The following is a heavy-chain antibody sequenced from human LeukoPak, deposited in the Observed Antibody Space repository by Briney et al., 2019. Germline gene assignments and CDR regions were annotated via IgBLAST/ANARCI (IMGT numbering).Heavy chain of an antibody. J-gene: IGHJ3*02. CDR2: IWYDGSNK. Sequence: GGPRRLSCAAPGFTFSSYAMHWVRQAPGKGLEGVAVIWYDGSNKYYADSVKGRFTISRDNSKNTLYLQMNSLRAEDTAVYYCARGYYDSSGYIPDAFDIWGQGTMVTVSS. CDR3: ARGYYDSSGYIPDAFDI. V-gene: IGHV3-33*01. D-gene: IGHD3-22*01. CDR1: GFTFSSYA.